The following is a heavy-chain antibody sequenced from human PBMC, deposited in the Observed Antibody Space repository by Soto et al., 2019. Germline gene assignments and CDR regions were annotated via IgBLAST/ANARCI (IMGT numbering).Heavy chain of an antibody. CDR1: GFTFSDYY. CDR2: ISSSGSTI. D-gene: IGHD3-9*01. V-gene: IGHV3-11*01. CDR3: ARDGSRYFDWLTYYYYYMDV. Sequence: GGSLRLSCAASGFTFSDYYMRWIRQAPGKGLEGVSYISSSGSTIYYADSVKGRFTISRDNAKNSLYLQMNSLRAEDTAVYYCARDGSRYFDWLTYYYYYMDVWGKGTTVTVSS. J-gene: IGHJ6*03.